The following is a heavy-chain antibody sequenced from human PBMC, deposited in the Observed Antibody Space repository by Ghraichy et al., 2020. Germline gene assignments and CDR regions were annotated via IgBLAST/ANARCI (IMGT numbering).Heavy chain of an antibody. J-gene: IGHJ5*02. D-gene: IGHD3-9*01. CDR3: ARDFVLGYDILTGPHWFDP. Sequence: SETRSLTCTVSGGSISSGGYYWSWIRQHPGKGLEWIGYIYYSGSTYYNPSLKSRVTISVDTSKNQFSLKLSSVTAADTAVYYCARDFVLGYDILTGPHWFDPWGQGTLATVPS. CDR1: GGSISSGGYY. CDR2: IYYSGST. V-gene: IGHV4-31*03.